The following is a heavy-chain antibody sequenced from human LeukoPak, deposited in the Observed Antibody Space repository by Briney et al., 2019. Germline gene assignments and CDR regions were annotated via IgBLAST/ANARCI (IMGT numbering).Heavy chain of an antibody. J-gene: IGHJ3*02. CDR2: ISAYNGNT. Sequence: ASVKVSCKASGYTFTSYGISWVRQAPGQGLEWMGWISAYNGNTNYAQKLQGRVTMTTDTSTSTAYMELRSLRSEDTAVYYCAREIIQLWHDDAFDIWGQGTMVTVSS. CDR1: GYTFTSYG. V-gene: IGHV1-18*01. CDR3: AREIIQLWHDDAFDI. D-gene: IGHD5-18*01.